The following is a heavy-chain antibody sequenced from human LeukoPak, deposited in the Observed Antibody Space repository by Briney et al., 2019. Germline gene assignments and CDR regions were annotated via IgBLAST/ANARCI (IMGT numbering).Heavy chain of an antibody. J-gene: IGHJ4*02. Sequence: GGSLRLSCAASGFTFDDYAMHWVRQAPGKGLEWVSGISWNSGSIGYADSVKGRFTISRDNAKNSVYLQMNSLRAEDTAVYYCARGQYDYSSSWYGDYWGQGTLVTVSS. CDR1: GFTFDDYA. V-gene: IGHV3-9*01. CDR2: ISWNSGSI. CDR3: ARGQYDYSSSWYGDY. D-gene: IGHD6-13*01.